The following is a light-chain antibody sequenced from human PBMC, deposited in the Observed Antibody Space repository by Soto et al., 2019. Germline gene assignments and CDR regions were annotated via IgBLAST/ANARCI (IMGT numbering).Light chain of an antibody. J-gene: IGLJ1*01. CDR3: ATWDDSLSNYV. V-gene: IGLV1-47*01. Sequence: QSVLTQPPSASGTPGQRVTISCSGSSSNIGSNYVYWYQHLTGTAPKLLIYRNNQRPSGVPDRLSGSKSGTSASLAISGLRSEDEADYYCATWDDSLSNYVFGTGTRSPS. CDR2: RNN. CDR1: SSNIGSNY.